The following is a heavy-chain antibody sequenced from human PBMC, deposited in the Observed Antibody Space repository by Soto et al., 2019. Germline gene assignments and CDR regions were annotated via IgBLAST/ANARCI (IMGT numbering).Heavy chain of an antibody. Sequence: PSETLSLTCTVSGGSIDSYYWTWIRQPPGKGLEWIGYVYYTGTTTYSPSLKSRVTISVDTSMNQISLKLTSVTAADTAVYYCARSVFPWGQGTLVTVSS. V-gene: IGHV4-59*12. CDR3: ARSVFP. CDR2: VYYTGTT. J-gene: IGHJ5*02. CDR1: GGSIDSYY.